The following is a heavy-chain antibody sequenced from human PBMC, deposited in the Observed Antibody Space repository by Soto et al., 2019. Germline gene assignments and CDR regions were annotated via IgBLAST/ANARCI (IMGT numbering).Heavy chain of an antibody. V-gene: IGHV4-30-2*01. CDR1: GDSISSGGHS. Sequence: TLSLTCAVSGDSISSGGHSWNWLRQPPGKGLEWIGYIYHSGNTYFNPTLKSRVTMSVDTSKNQISLTLSSVTAADTAIYYCARDRDGYDSGYFDSWGHGTRVTVSS. J-gene: IGHJ4*01. CDR3: ARDRDGYDSGYFDS. D-gene: IGHD5-12*01. CDR2: IYHSGNT.